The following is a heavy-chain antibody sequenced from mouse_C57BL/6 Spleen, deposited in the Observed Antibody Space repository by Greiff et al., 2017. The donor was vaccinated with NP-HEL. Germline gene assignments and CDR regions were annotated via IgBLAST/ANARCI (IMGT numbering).Heavy chain of an antibody. CDR1: GYTFTSYW. J-gene: IGHJ3*01. CDR3: ASYSNQGWFAY. V-gene: IGHV1-64*01. CDR2: IHPNSGST. D-gene: IGHD2-5*01. Sequence: VQLQQSGAELVKPGASVKLSCTASGYTFTSYWMHWVKQRPGQGLEWIGMIHPNSGSTNYNEKFKSKATLTVDKSSSTAYMQLSSLTSEDSAVYYCASYSNQGWFAYWGQGTLVTVSA.